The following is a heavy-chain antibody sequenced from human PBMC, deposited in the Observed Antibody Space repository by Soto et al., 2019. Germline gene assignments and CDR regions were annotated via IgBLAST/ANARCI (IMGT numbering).Heavy chain of an antibody. CDR3: ARRGGDAGHTGFDY. D-gene: IGHD3-16*01. J-gene: IGHJ4*02. CDR1: GYTFSSRY. CDR2: ISAYTGNT. V-gene: IGHV1-18*04. Sequence: ASVKVSCKASGYTFSSRYINWVRQAPGQGLEWMGWISAYTGNTNYAQKYQGRVTMTTDTSTSTAYMDLRSLVSDDTAVYYCARRGGDAGHTGFDYWGQGTLVTVSS.